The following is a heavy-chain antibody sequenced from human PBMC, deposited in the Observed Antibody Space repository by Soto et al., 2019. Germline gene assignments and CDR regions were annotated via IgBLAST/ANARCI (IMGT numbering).Heavy chain of an antibody. CDR3: SRENWFQDY. CDR1: GFTFSVYY. J-gene: IGHJ4*02. Sequence: GGSLRLSRAASGFTFSVYYMTWVRQAPGKGLEWVASIKNDGSEQYYVDSVKGRFTISRDNAKNSLYLQMNSLRAGDTALYYCSRENWFQDYWGQGTLVTVSS. D-gene: IGHD3-10*01. CDR2: IKNDGSEQ. V-gene: IGHV3-7*03.